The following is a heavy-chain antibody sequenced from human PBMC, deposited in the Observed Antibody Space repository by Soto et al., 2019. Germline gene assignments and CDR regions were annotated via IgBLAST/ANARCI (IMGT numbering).Heavy chain of an antibody. CDR3: ATLGYSSSTSCYPDY. CDR1: GGTFSSYT. D-gene: IGHD2-2*01. V-gene: IGHV1-69*02. Sequence: QVQLVQSGAEVKKPGSSVKVSCKASGGTFSSYTISWVRQAPGQGLEWMGRIIPILGIANYAQKFQGRVTINADKSTSTADMELSSLRSEDTAVYYCATLGYSSSTSCYPDYWGQGTLVTVSS. CDR2: IIPILGIA. J-gene: IGHJ4*02.